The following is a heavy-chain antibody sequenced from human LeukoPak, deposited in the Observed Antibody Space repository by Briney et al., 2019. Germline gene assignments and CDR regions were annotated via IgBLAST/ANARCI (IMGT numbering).Heavy chain of an antibody. V-gene: IGHV3-53*01. CDR3: ARASFWSGQGLYYYGMDV. J-gene: IGHJ6*02. CDR1: GFTVSSNY. D-gene: IGHD3-3*01. Sequence: GGSLRLSCAASGFTVSSNYMSWDRQAPGKGLEWVSVIYSGGSTYYADSVKGRFTISRDNSKNTLYLQMNSLRAEDTAVYYCARASFWSGQGLYYYGMDVWGQGTTVTVSS. CDR2: IYSGGST.